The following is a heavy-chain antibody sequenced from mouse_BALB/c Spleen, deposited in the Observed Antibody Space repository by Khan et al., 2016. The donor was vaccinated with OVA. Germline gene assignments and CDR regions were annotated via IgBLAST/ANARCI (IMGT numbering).Heavy chain of an antibody. CDR2: ISTYSGNT. CDR1: RYTFTDYA. J-gene: IGHJ2*01. Sequence: QVRLQQSGPELVRPGVSVKISCKGSRYTFTDYAMYWVKQSHAKSLEWIGLISTYSGNTNYNQKFKGKATMTVDKSSSTAYMELARLTSEDSAIYYCARPAYDGYYDYWGQGTTLTVSS. D-gene: IGHD2-3*01. CDR3: ARPAYDGYYDY. V-gene: IGHV1S137*01.